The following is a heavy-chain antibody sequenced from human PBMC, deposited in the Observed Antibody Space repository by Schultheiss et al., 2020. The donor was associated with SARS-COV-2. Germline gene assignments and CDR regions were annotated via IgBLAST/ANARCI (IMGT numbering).Heavy chain of an antibody. CDR1: GGSISTYY. D-gene: IGHD6-6*01. CDR3: ARGIWPTFEYSSSRLSYYYGMDV. Sequence: SETLSLTCTVSGGSISTYYWGWIRQPPGKGLEWIGYIYYSGSTNYNPSLKSRVTISVDTSKNQFSLKLSSVTAADTAVYYCARGIWPTFEYSSSRLSYYYGMDVWGQGTTVTVSS. CDR2: IYYSGST. J-gene: IGHJ6*02. V-gene: IGHV4-59*12.